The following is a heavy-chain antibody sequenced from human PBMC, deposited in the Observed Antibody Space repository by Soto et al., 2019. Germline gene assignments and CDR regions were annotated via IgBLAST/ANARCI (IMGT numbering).Heavy chain of an antibody. J-gene: IGHJ5*02. Sequence: LRLSCAASGFTFSSYAMSWVRQAPGKGLEWVSAISGSGGSTYYADSVKGRFTISRDNSKNTLYLQMNSLRAEDTAVYYCAKVLVPAQLERVSRWFDPWGQGTLVTSPQ. CDR3: AKVLVPAQLERVSRWFDP. D-gene: IGHD1-1*01. CDR1: GFTFSSYA. V-gene: IGHV3-23*01. CDR2: ISGSGGST.